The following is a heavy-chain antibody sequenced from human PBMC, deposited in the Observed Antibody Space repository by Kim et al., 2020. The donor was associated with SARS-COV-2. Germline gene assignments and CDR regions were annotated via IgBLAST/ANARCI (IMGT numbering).Heavy chain of an antibody. V-gene: IGHV5-10-1*01. CDR1: GYSFTSYW. CDR3: ARLRRIGSSWVLNYFYF. CDR2: IDPSDSYT. Sequence: GESLKISCKGSGYSFTSYWISWVRQMPGKGLEWMGRIDPSDSYTNYSPSFQGHVTISADKSISTAYLQWSSLKASDTAMYYCARLRRIGSSWVLNYFYFWGHGALVSVS. J-gene: IGHJ4*01. D-gene: IGHD6-13*01.